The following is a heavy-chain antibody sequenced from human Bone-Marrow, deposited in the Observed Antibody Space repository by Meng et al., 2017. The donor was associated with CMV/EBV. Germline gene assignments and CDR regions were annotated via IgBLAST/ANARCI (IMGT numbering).Heavy chain of an antibody. CDR2: INPNSGGT. J-gene: IGHJ6*02. CDR1: GYTFTGYY. D-gene: IGHD6-6*01. V-gene: IGHV1-2*02. CDR3: AREGAYSSSSQPRAEDYYYCMDV. Sequence: ASVKVSCKASGYTFTGYYMHWVRQAPGQGLEWMGWINPNSGGTNYAQKFQGRVTMTRDTSISTAYMELSRLRSDDTAVYYCAREGAYSSSSQPRAEDYYYCMDVCGQGTTVTVSS.